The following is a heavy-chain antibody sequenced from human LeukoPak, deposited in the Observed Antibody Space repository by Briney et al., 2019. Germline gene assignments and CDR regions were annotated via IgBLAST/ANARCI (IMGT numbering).Heavy chain of an antibody. CDR2: IYTSGST. D-gene: IGHD4-17*01. V-gene: IGHV4-4*07. CDR3: ASRTDYGEDY. Sequence: SETLSLTCSVSGGSISSYYWSWIRQPPGKGLEWIGRIYTSGSTNYNPSLKSRVTISVDKSKNQFSLKLSSVTAADTAVYYCASRTDYGEDYWGQGTLVTVSS. CDR1: GGSISSYY. J-gene: IGHJ4*02.